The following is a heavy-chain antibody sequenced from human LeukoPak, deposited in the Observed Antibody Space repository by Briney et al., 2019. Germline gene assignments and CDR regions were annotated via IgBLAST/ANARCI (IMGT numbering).Heavy chain of an antibody. Sequence: ASVKVSCKASGYTFTSYYMHWVRQAPGQGLEWMGIVNPSVGSTSYAQKFQGRVTITRDTSTSTVYMELSSLRSEDTAVYYCARGGRSVVPAAMVDYWGQGTLVTVSS. V-gene: IGHV1-46*03. D-gene: IGHD2-2*01. CDR2: VNPSVGST. CDR1: GYTFTSYY. J-gene: IGHJ4*02. CDR3: ARGGRSVVPAAMVDY.